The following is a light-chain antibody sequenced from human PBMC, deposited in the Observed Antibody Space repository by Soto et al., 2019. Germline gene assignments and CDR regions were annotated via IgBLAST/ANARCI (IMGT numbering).Light chain of an antibody. CDR2: GAS. CDR1: QSISSN. J-gene: IGKJ1*01. CDR3: QHYNNWPPTWT. Sequence: EIVMTQSPATLSVSPGERDTLSCRASQSISSNLAWHQQKPGQAPRVLIYGASTRATGVPARFSGSGSGTEFTLTISSLQSEDFAVYFCQHYNNWPPTWTFGQGTKV. V-gene: IGKV3-15*01.